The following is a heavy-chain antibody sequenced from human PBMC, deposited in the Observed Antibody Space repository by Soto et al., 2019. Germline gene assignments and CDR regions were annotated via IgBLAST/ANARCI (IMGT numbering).Heavy chain of an antibody. J-gene: IGHJ4*02. V-gene: IGHV1-69*13. Sequence: SVKVSCKASGGTFSSYAISWVRQAPGQGLEWMGGFIPIFGTANYAQKFQGRVTITADESTSTAYMELSSLRSEDTAVYYCARALGRDGYNSNFDYWGQGTLVTVYS. CDR3: ARALGRDGYNSNFDY. CDR1: GGTFSSYA. CDR2: FIPIFGTA. D-gene: IGHD5-12*01.